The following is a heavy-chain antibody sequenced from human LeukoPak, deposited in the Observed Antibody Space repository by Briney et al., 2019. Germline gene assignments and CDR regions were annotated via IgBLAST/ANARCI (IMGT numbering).Heavy chain of an antibody. CDR2: ISGSGGST. J-gene: IGHJ4*02. V-gene: IGHV3-23*01. D-gene: IGHD3-10*01. CDR1: GFTFSNYA. Sequence: GGSRRLSCAASGFTFSNYAMSWVRHSPGKGLEWVSAISGSGGSTYYADSVKGRFTISRDNSKNTLYLQMNSLRAEDTAVYYCAKAELYGSGSYYSYYFDYWGQGTLVTVSS. CDR3: AKAELYGSGSYYSYYFDY.